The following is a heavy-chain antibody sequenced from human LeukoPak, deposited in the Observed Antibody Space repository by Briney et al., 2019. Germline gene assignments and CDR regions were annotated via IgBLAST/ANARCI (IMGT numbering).Heavy chain of an antibody. CDR2: TRNKANSYTT. Sequence: GGSLRLSCAASGFTFSDHYMDWVRQAPGKGLEWVGRTRNKANSYTTEYAASVKGRFTISRDDSKNSLYLQMNSLKTEDTAVYYCARKVFASGNSRVRLGFLLLGMDVLGQGTTVTVSS. D-gene: IGHD3-22*01. CDR1: GFTFSDHY. V-gene: IGHV3-72*01. CDR3: ARKVFASGNSRVRLGFLLLGMDV. J-gene: IGHJ6*02.